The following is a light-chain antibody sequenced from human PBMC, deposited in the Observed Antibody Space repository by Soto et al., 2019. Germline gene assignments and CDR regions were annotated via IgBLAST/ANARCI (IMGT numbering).Light chain of an antibody. V-gene: IGKV3-20*01. CDR1: QSINSRS. Sequence: EIVLTQSPGTLSLSPGERATLSCGASQSINSRSLAWYQQKPGQAPRLLIYDASSRATGIPDRFSGSGSGTDFTLTISRLEPEDFAVYYCQQHGSSPPITFGQGTRLEIK. J-gene: IGKJ5*01. CDR3: QQHGSSPPIT. CDR2: DAS.